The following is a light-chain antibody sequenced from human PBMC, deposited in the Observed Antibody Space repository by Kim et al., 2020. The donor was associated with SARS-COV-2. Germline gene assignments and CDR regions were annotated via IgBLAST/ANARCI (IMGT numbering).Light chain of an antibody. Sequence: GQRVTITCYGSTSNIGRNIVNWYQQVPGRAPTLLIYSNDQRPSGVSDRVSGSKSDTSVSLAISGLQSEDEADYYCAAWDDGLDGWVFGGGTQLTVL. CDR3: AAWDDGLDGWV. CDR1: TSNIGRNI. CDR2: SND. J-gene: IGLJ3*02. V-gene: IGLV1-44*01.